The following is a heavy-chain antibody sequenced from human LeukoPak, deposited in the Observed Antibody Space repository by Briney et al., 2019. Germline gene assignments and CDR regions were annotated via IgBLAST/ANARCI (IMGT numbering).Heavy chain of an antibody. CDR2: VNPNSGDT. D-gene: IGHD3-10*01. Sequence: GAXVKVSCKASGYTFTTYDIYWVRQAPGEGVEWMGWVNPNSGDTAYARKLQGRMRMNRETSIRRAYMEVNSLKSEDTAVYYCAKVARAPGGGFWGQGTLVTVSS. J-gene: IGHJ4*02. CDR1: GYTFTTYD. V-gene: IGHV1-8*01. CDR3: AKVARAPGGGF.